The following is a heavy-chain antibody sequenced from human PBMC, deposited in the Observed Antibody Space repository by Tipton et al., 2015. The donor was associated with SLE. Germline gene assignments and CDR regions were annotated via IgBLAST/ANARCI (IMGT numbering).Heavy chain of an antibody. D-gene: IGHD1-26*01. CDR2: IYSSGSP. CDR3: ARGLREGEGGSLDY. Sequence: TLSLTCTVSGGSISGFYWSWIRQPDGKGLAWIWRIYSSGSPNYNPSLKSRVTITVDTSKNQFSLKLSSVTAADTAVYYCARGLREGEGGSLDYWGQGTLVTVSS. CDR1: GGSISGFY. V-gene: IGHV4-4*07. J-gene: IGHJ4*02.